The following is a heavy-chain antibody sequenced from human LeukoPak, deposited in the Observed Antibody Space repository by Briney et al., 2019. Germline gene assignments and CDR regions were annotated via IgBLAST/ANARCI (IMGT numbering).Heavy chain of an antibody. J-gene: IGHJ4*02. D-gene: IGHD1-26*01. CDR1: GFTFSSYG. CDR2: ISYDGSNK. V-gene: IGHV3-30*18. Sequence: QPGGSLRLSCAASGFTFSSYGMHWVRQAPGKGLEWVAVISYDGSNKYYADSVKGRFTISRDNSKNTLYLQMNSLRAEDTAVYYCAKDKVGAIIPFFDYWGQGTLVTVSS. CDR3: AKDKVGAIIPFFDY.